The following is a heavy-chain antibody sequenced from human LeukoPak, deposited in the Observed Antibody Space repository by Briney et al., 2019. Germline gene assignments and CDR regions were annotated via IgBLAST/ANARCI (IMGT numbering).Heavy chain of an antibody. D-gene: IGHD3/OR15-3a*01. V-gene: IGHV4-61*01. CDR3: AREYGLVGFDP. CDR1: GGSISSSNYY. Sequence: PSETLSLACTVSGGSISSSNYYWSWIRQPPGKGLEWIGYIYYSGSTNYNPSLKSRVTISVDTSKNQFSLKLSSVTAADTAVYYCAREYGLVGFDPWGQGTLVTVSS. CDR2: IYYSGST. J-gene: IGHJ5*02.